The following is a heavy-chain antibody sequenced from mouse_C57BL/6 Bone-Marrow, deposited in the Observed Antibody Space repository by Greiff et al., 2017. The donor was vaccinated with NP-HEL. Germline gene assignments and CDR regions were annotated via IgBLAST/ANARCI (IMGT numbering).Heavy chain of an antibody. Sequence: EVQLQQSGPELVKPGASVKISCKASGYTFTDYYMNWVKQSHGKSLEWIGDINPNNGGTSYNQKFKGKATLTVDKSSSTAYMELRSLTSEDSAVYYCARGEAYYYGSSYWYFDVWGTGTTVTVSS. D-gene: IGHD1-1*01. J-gene: IGHJ1*03. V-gene: IGHV1-26*01. CDR2: INPNNGGT. CDR1: GYTFTDYY. CDR3: ARGEAYYYGSSYWYFDV.